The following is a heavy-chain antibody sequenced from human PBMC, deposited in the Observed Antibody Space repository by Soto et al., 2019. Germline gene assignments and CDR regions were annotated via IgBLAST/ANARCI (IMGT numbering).Heavy chain of an antibody. CDR3: ARDEKEVGATYLGY. J-gene: IGHJ4*02. CDR1: GYSISSGYY. V-gene: IGHV4-38-2*02. D-gene: IGHD1-26*01. Sequence: SETLSLTCAVSGYSISSGYYWGWIRQPPGKGLEWIGSLYHSGSTYYNPSLKSRVTISVDTSKNQFSLKLSSVTAADTAVYYCARDEKEVGATYLGYRGQGTLVTVSS. CDR2: LYHSGST.